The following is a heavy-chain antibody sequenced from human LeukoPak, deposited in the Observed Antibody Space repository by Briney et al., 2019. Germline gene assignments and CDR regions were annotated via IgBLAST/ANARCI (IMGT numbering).Heavy chain of an antibody. D-gene: IGHD3-3*01. CDR3: ARVAAYDAVNW. CDR2: ISSSGSTT. V-gene: IGHV3-48*03. CDR1: GFPFSTFE. Sequence: PGGSLRLSCAASGFPFSTFEMNWVRQAPGKGREGISYISSSGSTTYYADSVKGRFTISRDNTKNSLYLQMNSLSAEDTAVSYCARVAAYDAVNWWGQGTLVSVSS. J-gene: IGHJ4*02.